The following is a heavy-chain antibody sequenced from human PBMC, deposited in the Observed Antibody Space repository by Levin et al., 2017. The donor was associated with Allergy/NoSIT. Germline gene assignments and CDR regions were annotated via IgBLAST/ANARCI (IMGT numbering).Heavy chain of an antibody. CDR3: ARGPLAAAAHY. J-gene: IGHJ4*02. Sequence: GGSLRLSCAAYGFTFRDYYMSWIRQAPGKGLELVSYISGTSSAKIYADSVKGPLTSPTYNAQHSLYLQLNSRRAEDTAVYLCARGPLAAAAHYVGQGTLITVSS. V-gene: IGHV3-11*05. CDR2: ISGTSSAK. D-gene: IGHD6-13*01. CDR1: GFTFRDYY.